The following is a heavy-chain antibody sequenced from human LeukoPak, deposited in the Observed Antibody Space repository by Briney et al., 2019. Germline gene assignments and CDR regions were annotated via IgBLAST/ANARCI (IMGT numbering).Heavy chain of an antibody. CDR2: ISSSGSTK. CDR1: GFTFSDYY. Sequence: GGSLRLSCAASGFTFSDYYMTWIRQAPGKGLEGVSYISSSGSTKYYADSVKGRFTISRDNANNSLYLHMNSLRAEDSAVYYCAREAAAIDYWGQGTLVTVSS. D-gene: IGHD6-13*01. V-gene: IGHV3-11*01. J-gene: IGHJ4*02. CDR3: AREAAAIDY.